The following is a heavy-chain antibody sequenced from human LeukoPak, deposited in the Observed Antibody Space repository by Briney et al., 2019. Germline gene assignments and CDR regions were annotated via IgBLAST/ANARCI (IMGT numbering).Heavy chain of an antibody. Sequence: SVKVSCKASGGTFSSYAISWVRQAPGQGLEWLGRIIPIFGTANYAQKFQGRVTITTDESTSTAYMELSSLRSEDTAVYYCARGTSGTTSLFYWGQGTLVTVSS. CDR1: GGTFSSYA. V-gene: IGHV1-69*05. CDR2: IIPIFGTA. D-gene: IGHD1-7*01. J-gene: IGHJ4*02. CDR3: ARGTSGTTSLFY.